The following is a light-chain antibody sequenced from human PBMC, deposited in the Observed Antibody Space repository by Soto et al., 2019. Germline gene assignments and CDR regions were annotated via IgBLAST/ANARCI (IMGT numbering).Light chain of an antibody. CDR1: QSVSSN. Sequence: EIVMTQSPATLSVSPGERATLSCRASQSVSSNLAWYQQKPGQAPRLLIYGASTRATGIPARFSGSGSGTEFTLTISSLQSEDFAVYYCQQYNNGPPFTFGGGTKVEIK. CDR3: QQYNNGPPFT. V-gene: IGKV3-15*01. CDR2: GAS. J-gene: IGKJ4*01.